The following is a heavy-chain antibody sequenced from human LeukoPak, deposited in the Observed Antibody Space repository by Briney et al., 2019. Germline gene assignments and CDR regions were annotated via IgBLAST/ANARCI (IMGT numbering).Heavy chain of an antibody. V-gene: IGHV3-30*04. CDR2: ISYDGSNK. CDR1: GFTFSSYA. D-gene: IGHD3-22*01. J-gene: IGHJ6*03. CDR3: ARDLSPLRYYDPYSYYYMDV. Sequence: AGGSLRLSCAASGFTFSSYAMHWVRQAPGKGLEWVAVISYDGSNKYYADSVKGRFTISRDNSKNTLYLQMNSLRADDTAAYYCARDLSPLRYYDPYSYYYMDVWGKGTTVTISS.